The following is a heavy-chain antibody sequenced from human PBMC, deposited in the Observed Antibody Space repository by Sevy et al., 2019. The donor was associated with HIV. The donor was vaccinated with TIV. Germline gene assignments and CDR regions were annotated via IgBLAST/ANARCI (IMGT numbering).Heavy chain of an antibody. J-gene: IGHJ4*02. CDR3: TRSVYGSGTYLNDH. Sequence: ASVKVSCKASGYTFTGYYIHWVRQAPGQGLEWMGWIIPSSGSTNYGQKFLGRVTMTRDTSISTAYLELHRLTSDDTAVYYCTRSVYGSGTYLNDHWGQGTLVTVSS. D-gene: IGHD3-10*01. CDR1: GYTFTGYY. CDR2: IIPSSGST. V-gene: IGHV1-2*02.